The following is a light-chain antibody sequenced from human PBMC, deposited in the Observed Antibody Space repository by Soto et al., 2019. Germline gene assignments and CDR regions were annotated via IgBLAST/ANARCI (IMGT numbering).Light chain of an antibody. CDR3: RHYYKWPPT. CDR2: SAS. CDR1: QTVSNN. V-gene: IGKV3-15*01. J-gene: IGKJ1*01. Sequence: DIVMTQSPATLSVSPGDRVTLSCRGSQTVSNNLAWYQQKPGQAPRLLISSASTRATGVPGRFTGSGSGTDFTLTISSLQSEDFAVYYCRHYYKWPPTFGQGTKVEI.